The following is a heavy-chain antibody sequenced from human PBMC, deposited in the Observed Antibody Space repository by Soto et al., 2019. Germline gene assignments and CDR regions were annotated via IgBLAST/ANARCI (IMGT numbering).Heavy chain of an antibody. J-gene: IGHJ6*02. CDR1: GFSLSTSGMC. D-gene: IGHD6-13*01. CDR3: ARIRVGPRAAAGPYYYYYGMDV. Sequence: SGPTLVNPXQTLTLTCTFSGFSLSTSGMCVSWIRQPPGKALEWLALIDWDDDKYYSTSLKTRLTISKDTSKNQVVLTMTNMDPVDTATYYCARIRVGPRAAAGPYYYYYGMDVWGQGTTVTVSS. V-gene: IGHV2-70*01. CDR2: IDWDDDK.